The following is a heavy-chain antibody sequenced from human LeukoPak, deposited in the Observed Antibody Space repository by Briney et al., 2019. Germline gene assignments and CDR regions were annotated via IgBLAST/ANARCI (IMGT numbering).Heavy chain of an antibody. D-gene: IGHD3-10*01. J-gene: IGHJ5*02. CDR3: ARGGYYGSGNDFRFDP. Sequence: SETLSLTCSVSGYSISSDYFWGWIRQPPGKGLEWIGSIYHSGSTHYNPSLKSRVTISVDTSKNQFSLKLSSVTAADTAVYYCARGGYYGSGNDFRFDPWGQGTLVTVSS. CDR1: GYSISSDYF. CDR2: IYHSGST. V-gene: IGHV4-38-2*02.